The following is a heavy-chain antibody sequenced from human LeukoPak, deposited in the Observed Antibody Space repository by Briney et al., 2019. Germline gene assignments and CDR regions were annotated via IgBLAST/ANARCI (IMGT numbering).Heavy chain of an antibody. Sequence: ASVKVSCKASGTTFAGYFIHWVRQAPGQGFEWMGWNNPNSGGANYAQKFQGRVTMTRDTSITTAFMELSRLRSDDTAVYFCATLDAFDTWGQGTMVTVSS. CDR2: NNPNSGGA. V-gene: IGHV1-2*02. CDR1: GTTFAGYF. CDR3: ATLDAFDT. J-gene: IGHJ3*02.